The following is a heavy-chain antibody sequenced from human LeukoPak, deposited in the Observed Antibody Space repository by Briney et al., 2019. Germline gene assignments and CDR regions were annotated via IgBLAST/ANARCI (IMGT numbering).Heavy chain of an antibody. J-gene: IGHJ4*02. CDR1: GVDFSGRW. D-gene: IGHD6-13*01. CDR3: ARDSGWWRFDF. V-gene: IGHV3-7*03. Sequence: PGGTLRLSCAASGVDFSGRWMNWVRQAPGQRREWVASIKEDGSEKHYVDSVKGRFTISRDNGKNSLYLQMNSLRAEDTAVYYCARDSGWWRFDFWGQGTLVTVSS. CDR2: IKEDGSEK.